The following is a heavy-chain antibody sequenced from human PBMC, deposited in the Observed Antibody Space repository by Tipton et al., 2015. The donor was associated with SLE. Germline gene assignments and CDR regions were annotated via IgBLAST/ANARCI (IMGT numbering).Heavy chain of an antibody. CDR3: ARHVTIFHYFVY. J-gene: IGHJ4*02. V-gene: IGHV4-4*07. D-gene: IGHD3-3*01. CDR2: IYTSGST. CDR1: GGSISSYY. Sequence: TLSLTCTVSGGSISSYYWSWIRQPAGKGLEWIGHIYTSGSTNYNPSLKSRVTISVDTSKNQFSLKLSSVTAADTAVYYCARHVTIFHYFVYWGQGRLVTVSS.